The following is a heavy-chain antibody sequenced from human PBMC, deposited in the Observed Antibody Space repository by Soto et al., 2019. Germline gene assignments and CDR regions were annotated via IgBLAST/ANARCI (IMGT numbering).Heavy chain of an antibody. V-gene: IGHV3-30*18. CDR1: GFTFSSYG. J-gene: IGHJ4*02. D-gene: IGHD3-10*01. CDR3: AKDYYGSGSSD. CDR2: ISYDGSNK. Sequence: GGSLRLSCAASGFTFSSYGMHWVRQAPGKGLEWVAVISYDGSNKYYADSVKGRFTISRDNSKNTLYLQMNSLRAEDTAVYYCAKDYYGSGSSDWGQGTLVTVSS.